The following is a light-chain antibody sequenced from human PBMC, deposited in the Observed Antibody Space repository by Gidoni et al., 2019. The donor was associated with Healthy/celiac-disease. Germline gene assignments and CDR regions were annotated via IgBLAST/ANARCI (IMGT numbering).Light chain of an antibody. CDR1: KLGDKY. V-gene: IGLV3-1*01. J-gene: IGLJ2*01. CDR3: QAWDSSSVV. CDR2: QDS. Sequence: SYELTQPPSVSVSPGQTASITCSGDKLGDKYACWYQQKPGQSPVLVIYQDSKRPSGIPERFSGSKSGNTATLTISGTQAMDEADYYCQAWDSSSVVLGGGTKLTVL.